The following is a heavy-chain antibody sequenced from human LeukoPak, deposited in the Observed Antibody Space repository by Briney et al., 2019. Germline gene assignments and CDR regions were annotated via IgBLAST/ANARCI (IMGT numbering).Heavy chain of an antibody. D-gene: IGHD1-26*01. CDR2: ISGTSNTI. Sequence: GGSLRLSCAASGFTFSSYSMNWVRGAPGKGPEWVSFISGTSNTIHYADSVKGRYTISRDNAQNSLYLQMNSLRGEDTAVYYCATSGSYRFDYWGQGTLVTVSS. J-gene: IGHJ4*02. CDR1: GFTFSSYS. V-gene: IGHV3-48*01. CDR3: ATSGSYRFDY.